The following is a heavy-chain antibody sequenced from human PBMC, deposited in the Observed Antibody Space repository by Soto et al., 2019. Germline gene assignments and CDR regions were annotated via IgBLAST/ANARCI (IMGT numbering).Heavy chain of an antibody. D-gene: IGHD2-2*02. CDR2: IYYSGST. CDR3: ARRNRGQHPLYYYYYYYMDV. J-gene: IGHJ6*03. CDR1: GGSISSSSYY. V-gene: IGHV4-39*01. Sequence: QLQLQESGPGLVKPSETLSLTCTVSGGSISSSSYYWGWIRQPPGKGLEWIGSIYYSGSTYYNPSLKSRVTIYVDTSKNQFSLKLSSVTAADTAVYYCARRNRGQHPLYYYYYYYMDVWGKGTTVTVSS.